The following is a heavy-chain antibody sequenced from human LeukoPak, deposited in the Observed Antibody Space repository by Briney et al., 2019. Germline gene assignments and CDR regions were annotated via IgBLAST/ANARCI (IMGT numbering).Heavy chain of an antibody. CDR3: ATDYVRDYGSGSYIYGMDV. J-gene: IGHJ6*02. V-gene: IGHV1-24*01. CDR2: FDPEDGET. CDR1: GYTLTELS. D-gene: IGHD3-10*01. Sequence: ASVKVSCKVSGYTLTELSMHWVRQAPGKGLEWMGGFDPEDGETICAQKFQGRVTMTEDTSTDTAYMELSSLRSEDTAVYYCATDYVRDYGSGSYIYGMDVWGQGTTVTVSS.